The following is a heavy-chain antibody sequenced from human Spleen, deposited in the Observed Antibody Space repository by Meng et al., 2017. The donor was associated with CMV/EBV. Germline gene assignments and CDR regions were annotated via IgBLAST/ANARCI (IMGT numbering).Heavy chain of an antibody. V-gene: IGHV3-23*01. D-gene: IGHD7-27*01. CDR1: GFRFDDYA. CDR2: ISGSGGST. Sequence: GGSLRLSCAASGFRFDDYAMHWVRQAPGKGLEWVSSISGSGGSTYSADSVKGRLTISRDNSESTLYLQMNSLTAEDTAIYYCVKGWQNLGDYWGQGTLVTVSS. CDR3: VKGWQNLGDY. J-gene: IGHJ4*02.